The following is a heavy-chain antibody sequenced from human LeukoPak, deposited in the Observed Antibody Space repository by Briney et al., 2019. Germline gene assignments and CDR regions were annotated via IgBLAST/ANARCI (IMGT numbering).Heavy chain of an antibody. J-gene: IGHJ4*02. V-gene: IGHV3-21*01. CDR3: ARADWDTAMIDY. Sequence: PGGSLRLSCAGSEFTFRSYSMHWVRQAPGKGLEWVSSISGSSSDIYYADSVKGRFTISRDNSKNSLYLQMNSLRAEDTAVYYCARADWDTAMIDYWGQGTLVTVSS. CDR1: EFTFRSYS. D-gene: IGHD5-18*01. CDR2: ISGSSSDI.